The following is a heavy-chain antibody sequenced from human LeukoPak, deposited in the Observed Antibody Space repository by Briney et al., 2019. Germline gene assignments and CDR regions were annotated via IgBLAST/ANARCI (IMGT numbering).Heavy chain of an antibody. D-gene: IGHD3-16*01. CDR3: ARGLWPYYFDY. J-gene: IGHJ4*02. V-gene: IGHV3-30*04. CDR2: ISYDGSNK. CDR1: GFTFSSYA. Sequence: GGSLRLSCAASGFTFSSYAMHWVRQAPGKGLEWVAVISYDGSNKYYADSVKGRFTISRGNSKNTLYLQMNSLRAEDTAVYYCARGLWPYYFDYWGQGTLVTVSS.